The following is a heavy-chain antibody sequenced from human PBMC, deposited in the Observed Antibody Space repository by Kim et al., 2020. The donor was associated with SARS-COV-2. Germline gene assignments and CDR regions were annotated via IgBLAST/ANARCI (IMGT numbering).Heavy chain of an antibody. V-gene: IGHV1-2*02. D-gene: IGHD3-10*01. CDR1: GYTFSDYY. Sequence: ASVKVSCEAFGYTFSDYYMHWVRQAPGQGLEWMGWVSPNSGDTKYAQKFQGRVTMTRDTSTSTAYMELTGLRSDDTAVYYCARQAYIGSGSPPSGHWGQGTQVTVSS. J-gene: IGHJ4*02. CDR2: VSPNSGDT. CDR3: ARQAYIGSGSPPSGH.